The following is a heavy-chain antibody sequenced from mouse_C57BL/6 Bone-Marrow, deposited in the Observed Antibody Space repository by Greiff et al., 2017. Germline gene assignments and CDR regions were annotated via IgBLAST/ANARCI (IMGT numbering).Heavy chain of an antibody. J-gene: IGHJ3*01. Sequence: QVQLQQPGAELVMPGASVKLSCKASGYTFTSYWMHWVKQRPGQGLEWIGEIDPSDSYTNYNQKFKGKSTLTVDKSSSTAYMQLSSLTSEDSAVYYCARGRGSTVEGAWFAYWGQGTLVTVSA. D-gene: IGHD1-1*01. CDR3: ARGRGSTVEGAWFAY. CDR1: GYTFTSYW. CDR2: IDPSDSYT. V-gene: IGHV1-69*01.